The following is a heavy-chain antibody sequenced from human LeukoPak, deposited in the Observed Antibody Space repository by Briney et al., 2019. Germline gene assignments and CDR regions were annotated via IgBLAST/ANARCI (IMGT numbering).Heavy chain of an antibody. CDR3: ARGRSSSSWSDY. CDR1: GFTFSSYW. Sequence: GGSLRLSCAASGFTFSSYWMHWVRQAPGKGLVWVSSINSDGTTTTYADSVKGRFTISRDNAKNTLYLQMTGLRDEDAAVYYCARGRSSSSWSDYWGQGTLVTVSS. V-gene: IGHV3-74*01. D-gene: IGHD6-13*01. CDR2: INSDGTTT. J-gene: IGHJ4*02.